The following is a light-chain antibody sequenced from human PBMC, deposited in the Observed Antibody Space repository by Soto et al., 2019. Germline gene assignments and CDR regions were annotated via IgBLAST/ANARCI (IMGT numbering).Light chain of an antibody. CDR3: QQRSYPIT. V-gene: IGKV3-11*01. J-gene: IGKJ5*01. Sequence: EIVLTQSPATLSLSPWESATLSFRASQSVSKYLAWYQQKPGQAPRLLIYDASHRATGIPVRFSGSGSESDFTLTISSLEPEDFAVYYCQQRSYPITFGQGTRLEIK. CDR2: DAS. CDR1: QSVSKY.